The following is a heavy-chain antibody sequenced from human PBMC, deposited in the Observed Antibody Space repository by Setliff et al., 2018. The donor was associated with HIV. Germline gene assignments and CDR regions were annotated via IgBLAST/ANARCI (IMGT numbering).Heavy chain of an antibody. D-gene: IGHD5-12*01. CDR3: ATNPEMATINYYYYYMGV. CDR1: GGTFRTFG. V-gene: IGHV1-69*13. J-gene: IGHJ6*03. Sequence: SVKVSWKASGGTFRTFGISWVRQAPGQGLEWMGGSIPIFGTAKYAQKFQGRVTITADESTSTAYMELGSLRSEDTAVYYCATNPEMATINYYYYYMGVWGKGTTVTVSS. CDR2: SIPIFGTA.